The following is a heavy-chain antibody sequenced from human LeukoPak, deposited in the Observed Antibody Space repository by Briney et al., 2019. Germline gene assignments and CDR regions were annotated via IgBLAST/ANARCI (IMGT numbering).Heavy chain of an antibody. CDR1: GYTFTSYG. CDR2: ISAYNGNT. J-gene: IGHJ4*02. V-gene: IGHV1-18*01. Sequence: GASVKVSCKASGYTFTSYGISWVRQAPGQGLEWMGWISAYNGNTNYAQKLQGRVTMTTDTSTSTAYMELRSLRSDDTAVYYCARDAVYAFRQLYSSSPPTIDYWGQGTLVTVSS. CDR3: ARDAVYAFRQLYSSSPPTIDY. D-gene: IGHD6-6*01.